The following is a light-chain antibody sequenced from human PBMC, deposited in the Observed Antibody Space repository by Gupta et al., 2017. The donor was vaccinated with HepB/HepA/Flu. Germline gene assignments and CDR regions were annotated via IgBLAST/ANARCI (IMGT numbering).Light chain of an antibody. J-gene: IGLJ3*02. CDR2: DVS. CDR3: SSYTSRSTLV. CDR1: SSDVGGYNR. V-gene: IGLV2-14*01. Sequence: QPVLTQPASVSGSPGQSITISCSGTSSDVGGYNRVSWYQQYPGKAPKLMIYDVSNRPSGVSNRFSGSKSGTTASLTISGLQAADEADYYCSSYTSRSTLVFGGGTKLTVL.